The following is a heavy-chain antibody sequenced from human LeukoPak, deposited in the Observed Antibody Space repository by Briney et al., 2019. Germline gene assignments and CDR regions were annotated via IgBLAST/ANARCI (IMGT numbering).Heavy chain of an antibody. D-gene: IGHD4-17*01. CDR3: AREPTTVTKGFDI. CDR1: DASLYTHY. V-gene: IGHV4-59*11. CDR2: IAYGGST. J-gene: IGHJ3*02. Sequence: SETLSLTCTVSDASLYTHYWTWIRQPPGKGLEWIGYIAYGGSTNYNHSLKSRVPISVDTSKNQFFLRLTSLTAADAAVYYCAREPTTVTKGFDIWGQGTMVTVSS.